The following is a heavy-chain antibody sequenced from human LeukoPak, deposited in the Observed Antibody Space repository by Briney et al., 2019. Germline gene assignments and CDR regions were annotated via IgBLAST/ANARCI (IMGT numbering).Heavy chain of an antibody. D-gene: IGHD6-13*01. V-gene: IGHV3-11*06. CDR2: IRSSSSYT. CDR3: ARDGQQLVPFDY. Sequence: GGSLRLSCAVSGFSLSIYYMSWIRHAPGEGLGWVSYIRSSSSYTNYADSVKGRFTISRDNAKNSLYLQMNSLRAEDTAVYYCARDGQQLVPFDYWGQGTLVTVSS. J-gene: IGHJ4*02. CDR1: GFSLSIYY.